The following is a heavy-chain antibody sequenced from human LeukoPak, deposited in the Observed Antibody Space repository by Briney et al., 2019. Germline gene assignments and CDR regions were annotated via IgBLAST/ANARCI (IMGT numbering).Heavy chain of an antibody. Sequence: SETLSLTCAVYGGSFSGYYWGWIRQPPGKGLEGIANIYYSGSTYYNPPLKSRVTISVDTSKNQFSLKLNSVTAADTAVYYCARNRYYYGSGNYGVPNWFDPWGQGTLVTVSS. CDR1: GGSFSGYY. J-gene: IGHJ5*02. CDR2: IYYSGST. V-gene: IGHV4-34*01. CDR3: ARNRYYYGSGNYGVPNWFDP. D-gene: IGHD3-10*01.